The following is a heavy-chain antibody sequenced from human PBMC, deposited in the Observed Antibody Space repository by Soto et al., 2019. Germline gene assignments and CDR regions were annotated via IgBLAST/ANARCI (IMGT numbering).Heavy chain of an antibody. CDR2: ISGSGGST. CDR3: AKDSIGIQLWRYYFDY. Sequence: TGGSLRLSCAASGFTFSSYAMSWVRQAPGKGLEWVSAISGSGGSTYYADSVKGRFTISRDNSKNTLYLQMNSLRAEDTAVYYCAKDSIGIQLWRYYFDYWGQGTLVTVSS. CDR1: GFTFSSYA. D-gene: IGHD5-18*01. J-gene: IGHJ4*02. V-gene: IGHV3-23*01.